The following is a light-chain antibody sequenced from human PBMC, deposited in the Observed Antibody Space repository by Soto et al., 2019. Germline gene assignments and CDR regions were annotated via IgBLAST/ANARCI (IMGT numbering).Light chain of an antibody. CDR2: WAS. CDR1: QSVLSSSNNRNY. Sequence: DIVMTQSPDSLAVSLGERATINCKSSQSVLSSSNNRNYLTWYQRKPGQPPKVLIYWASTRESGVPDRFSDSGSGTDFTLNISSLQAEDVAVYYCQQAYSTPLAFGGGTKVEI. J-gene: IGKJ4*01. CDR3: QQAYSTPLA. V-gene: IGKV4-1*01.